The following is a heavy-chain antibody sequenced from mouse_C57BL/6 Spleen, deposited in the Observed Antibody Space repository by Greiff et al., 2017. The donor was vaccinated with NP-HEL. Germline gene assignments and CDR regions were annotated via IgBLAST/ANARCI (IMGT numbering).Heavy chain of an antibody. J-gene: IGHJ4*01. CDR1: GYTFTSYW. CDR3: ARRGNYVGYYAMDY. D-gene: IGHD2-1*01. CDR2: IDPSDSET. Sequence: QVQLQQSGAELVKPGSSVKLSCKASGYTFTSYWMHWVKQRPIQGLEWIGNIDPSDSETHYNQKFQDKATLTVDKSSSTAYMQLSSLTSEDSAVYYCARRGNYVGYYAMDYWGKGTSVTVSS. V-gene: IGHV1-52*01.